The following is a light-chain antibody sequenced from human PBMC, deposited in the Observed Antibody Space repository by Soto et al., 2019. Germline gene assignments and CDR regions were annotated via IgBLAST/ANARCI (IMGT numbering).Light chain of an antibody. V-gene: IGLV6-57*03. Sequence: NFMLTQPHSVSESPGKTVTISCTRSSGSIASNYVQWYQQRPGSAPTTVIYEDNQRPAGVPDRFSGSIDSSSNSASLTISGLKPEDEAGYYCQSYDSSNQGVFGTGTKLTVL. CDR2: EDN. CDR3: QSYDSSNQGV. CDR1: SGSIASNY. J-gene: IGLJ1*01.